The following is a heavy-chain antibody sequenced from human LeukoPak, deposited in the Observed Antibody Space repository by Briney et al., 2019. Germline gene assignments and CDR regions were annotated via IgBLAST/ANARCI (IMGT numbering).Heavy chain of an antibody. D-gene: IGHD1-1*01. V-gene: IGHV3-66*01. J-gene: IGHJ4*02. Sequence: GGSLRLSCAASGFTVSSNYMSWVRQAPGKGLEWVSVIYSGGSTYYADSVKGRFTISRDNSKNTLYLQMNSLRAEDTAVYYCVTMGTTPAYYFDYWGQGALVTVSS. CDR3: VTMGTTPAYYFDY. CDR2: IYSGGST. CDR1: GFTVSSNY.